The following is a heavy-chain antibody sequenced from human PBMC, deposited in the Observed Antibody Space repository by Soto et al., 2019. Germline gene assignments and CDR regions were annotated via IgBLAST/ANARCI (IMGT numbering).Heavy chain of an antibody. D-gene: IGHD2-2*01. CDR2: IYYSGST. CDR1: GGSISSGGYY. Sequence: SETLSLTCTVSGGSISSGGYYWSWIRQHPGKGLEWIGYIYYSGSTYYNPSLKSRVTISVDTSKNQFSLKLSSVTAADTAVYYWARSAGYCSSTSCYGYYYYYGMDVWGQGTTVTVS. V-gene: IGHV4-31*03. CDR3: ARSAGYCSSTSCYGYYYYYGMDV. J-gene: IGHJ6*02.